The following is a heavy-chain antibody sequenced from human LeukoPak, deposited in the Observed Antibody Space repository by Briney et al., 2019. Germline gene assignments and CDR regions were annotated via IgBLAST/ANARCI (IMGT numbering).Heavy chain of an antibody. D-gene: IGHD3-22*01. CDR2: IYYSGST. V-gene: IGHV4-59*01. J-gene: IGHJ3*02. CDR3: AREGDYYDSSGYYSDAFDI. CDR1: GGPISSYY. Sequence: PSETLSLTCTVSGGPISSYYWSWIRQPPGKGLEWIGYIYYSGSTNYNPSLKSRVTISVDTSKNQFSLKLSSVTAADTAVYYCAREGDYYDSSGYYSDAFDIWGQGTMVTVSS.